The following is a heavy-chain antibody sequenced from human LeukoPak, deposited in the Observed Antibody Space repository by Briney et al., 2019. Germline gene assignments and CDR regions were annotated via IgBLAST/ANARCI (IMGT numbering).Heavy chain of an antibody. V-gene: IGHV1-69*10. CDR1: GDTFGSYA. D-gene: IGHD3-22*01. CDR3: ASQFLLPFDY. CDR2: TIPILGIA. J-gene: IGHJ4*02. Sequence: SVKVSCKAPGDTFGSYAISWVRQAHGQGLEWMGGTIPILGIAKYAQKFQGRLTITADTSTSTAYMQLTNLRSDDTAVYYCASQFLLPFDYWGRGTLVTVSS.